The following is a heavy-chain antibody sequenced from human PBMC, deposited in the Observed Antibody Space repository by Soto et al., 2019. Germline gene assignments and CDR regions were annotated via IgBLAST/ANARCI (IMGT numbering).Heavy chain of an antibody. Sequence: GGSLRLSCATSGFTFSNYGMRWVRQAPGKGLEWVSGISKSAGNTYYADSVKGRFTVSRDNSQNTLYLQMNSLRVEDTAIYFCARGILVGSSYYFDYWGQGTLVTVSS. CDR3: ARGILVGSSYYFDY. CDR1: GFTFSNYG. D-gene: IGHD3-22*01. V-gene: IGHV3-23*01. J-gene: IGHJ4*02. CDR2: ISKSAGNT.